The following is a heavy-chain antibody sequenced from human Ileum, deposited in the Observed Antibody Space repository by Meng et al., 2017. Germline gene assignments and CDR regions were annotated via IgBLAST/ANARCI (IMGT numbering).Heavy chain of an antibody. J-gene: IGHJ4*02. CDR1: GFTFSTHW. D-gene: IGHD2-8*02. V-gene: IGHV3-7*01. CDR2: INQDGSEK. Sequence: SCAASGFTFSTHWMTWVRQAPGQGLEWVGNINQDGSEKNYVVYVKGRFTVSRDNAENSLFLQMDSLRAEDTAVYYCVTDRLNTHWSRGRFDYWGQGILVTVSS. CDR3: VTDRLNTHWSRGRFDY.